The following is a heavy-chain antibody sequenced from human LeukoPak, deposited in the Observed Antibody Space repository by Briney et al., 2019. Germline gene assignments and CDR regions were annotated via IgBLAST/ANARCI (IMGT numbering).Heavy chain of an antibody. CDR3: ARNAGSGYYSW. J-gene: IGHJ4*02. V-gene: IGHV3-21*01. D-gene: IGHD3-3*01. CDR1: GFPFSSYW. Sequence: PGGSLRLSCVASGFPFSSYWMTWVRQAPGKGLEWVSSISSSSSYIYYADSVKGRFTISRDNAKNSLYLQMNSLRAEDTAVYYCARNAGSGYYSWWGQGTLVTVSS. CDR2: ISSSSSYI.